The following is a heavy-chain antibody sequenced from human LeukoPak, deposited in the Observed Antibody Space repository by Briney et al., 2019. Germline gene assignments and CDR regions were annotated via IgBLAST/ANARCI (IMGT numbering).Heavy chain of an antibody. CDR2: INANSGDT. CDR1: GYTFTAHY. V-gene: IGHV1-2*02. J-gene: IGHJ5*02. Sequence: ASVTVSFKASGYTFTAHYVHWVRQAPGQGLEWMGWINANSGDTKYADRFQGRVTMTRDTSISTAYMELSRLTFDDTAVYYCGRGSYWFDPWGQGTLVTVSS. D-gene: IGHD3-16*01. CDR3: GRGSYWFDP.